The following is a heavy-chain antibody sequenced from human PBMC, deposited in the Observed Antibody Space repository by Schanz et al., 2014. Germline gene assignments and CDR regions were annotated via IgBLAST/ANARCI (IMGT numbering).Heavy chain of an antibody. CDR2: IGVDGTTT. CDR3: ARESSNDIVLVPGAVFDH. V-gene: IGHV3-23*04. J-gene: IGHJ4*02. Sequence: EVQLVESGGGLVQPGGSLRLSCAASGFTFSSYGMNWLRQAPGKGLEWVSVIGVDGTTTYYADSVKGRFTISRDNSKNTVYLQMNSLRPGDTAVYYCARESSNDIVLVPGAVFDHWGQGILVTVSS. CDR1: GFTFSSYG. D-gene: IGHD2-2*01.